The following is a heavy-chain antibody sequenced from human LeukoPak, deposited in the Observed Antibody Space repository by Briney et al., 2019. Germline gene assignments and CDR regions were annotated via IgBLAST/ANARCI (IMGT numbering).Heavy chain of an antibody. V-gene: IGHV4-34*01. CDR2: INHSGST. CDR1: GGSFSGYY. CDR3: ARLRAYCSGGSCYSGFDY. Sequence: SETLSLTCAVYGGSFSGYYWSWIRQPPGKGLEWIGEINHSGSTNYNPSLKSRVTISVDTSKNQFSLKLSSVTAADTAVYYCARLRAYCSGGSCYSGFDYWGQGTLVTVSS. D-gene: IGHD2-15*01. J-gene: IGHJ4*02.